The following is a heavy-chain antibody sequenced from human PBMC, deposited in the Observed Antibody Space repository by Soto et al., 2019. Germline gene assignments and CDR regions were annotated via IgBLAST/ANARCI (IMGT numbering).Heavy chain of an antibody. CDR1: GGSISSGGYY. CDR3: ARSLFGGYYYGMDV. Sequence: PSETLSLTCKVSGGSISSGGYYWTWIRQHPGKDLEWIGSRYYSGSISYSGTTYYNPSLKSRVTISVDTSKDQFSLKLSSVTAADTAVYYCARSLFGGYYYGMDVWGQGTTVTVSS. J-gene: IGHJ6*02. V-gene: IGHV4-61*08. CDR2: YYSGSISYSGTT. D-gene: IGHD3-16*01.